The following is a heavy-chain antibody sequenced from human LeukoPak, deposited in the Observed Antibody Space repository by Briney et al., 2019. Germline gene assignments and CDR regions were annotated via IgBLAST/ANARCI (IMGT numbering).Heavy chain of an antibody. D-gene: IGHD2-15*01. Sequence: SETLSLTWTVSGYSISSGYYWGWIRQPPGKGLEWIGSIYHSGSTYYNPSLKSRVTISVDTSKNQFSLKLSSVTAADTAVYYCARDSSSPGYWGQGTLVTVSS. CDR2: IYHSGST. V-gene: IGHV4-38-2*02. CDR1: GYSISSGYY. J-gene: IGHJ4*02. CDR3: ARDSSSPGY.